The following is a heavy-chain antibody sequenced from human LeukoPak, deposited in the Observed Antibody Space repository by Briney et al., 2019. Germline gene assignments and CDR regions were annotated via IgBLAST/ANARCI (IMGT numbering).Heavy chain of an antibody. CDR3: ARDIPRRLGYCSSTSCMSVALRGVLDY. CDR2: INHSGST. CDR1: GGSFSGYY. D-gene: IGHD2-2*01. V-gene: IGHV4-34*01. Sequence: SETLSLTCAVYGGSFSGYYWSWIRQPPGKGLEWIGEINHSGSTNYNPSLKSRVTISVDTSKNQFSLKLSSVTAADTAVYYCARDIPRRLGYCSSTSCMSVALRGVLDYWGQGTLVTVST. J-gene: IGHJ4*02.